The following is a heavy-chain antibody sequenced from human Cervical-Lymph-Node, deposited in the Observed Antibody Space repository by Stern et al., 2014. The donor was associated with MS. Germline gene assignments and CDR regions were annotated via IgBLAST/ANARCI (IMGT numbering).Heavy chain of an antibody. CDR3: ARATKEGAWFDP. J-gene: IGHJ5*02. CDR1: GGSIRSGGYY. D-gene: IGHD1-26*01. Sequence: VQLEESGPGLVKPSQTLSLTCTVSGGSIRSGGYYWSWIRQHPGKGLEGIGYIYYSGSTYYNPSLKSLVTISVDTSKNQFSLKLSSVTAADTAVYYCARATKEGAWFDPWGQGTLVTVSS. CDR2: IYYSGST. V-gene: IGHV4-31*01.